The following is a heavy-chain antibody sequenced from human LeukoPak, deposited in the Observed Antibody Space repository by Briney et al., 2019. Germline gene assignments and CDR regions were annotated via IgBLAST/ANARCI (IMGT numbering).Heavy chain of an antibody. CDR2: IKQDSSDK. Sequence: GGSLRLSCAASGFTFSSHYMTWVRQAPGKGLEWVANIKQDSSDKFYVDSVRGRFTISRDNARNSLYLHMNSLTAEDTAVYYCARESNRGGDAFDIWGQGTMVTVSS. CDR3: ARESNRGGDAFDI. J-gene: IGHJ3*02. CDR1: GFTFSSHY. V-gene: IGHV3-7*01. D-gene: IGHD2/OR15-2a*01.